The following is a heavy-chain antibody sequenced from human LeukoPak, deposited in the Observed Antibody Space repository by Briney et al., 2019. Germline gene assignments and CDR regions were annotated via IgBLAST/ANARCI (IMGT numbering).Heavy chain of an antibody. J-gene: IGHJ4*02. V-gene: IGHV4-34*12. Sequence: PSETLSLTCAVYGGSFSGYYWSWIRQSPGKGLEWIGEIINSGSTNYNPSLKSRVTISVDTSKNQFSLKLNSVTAADTAVYYCATTGGEGNFDNWGQGALVTVST. CDR2: IINSGST. D-gene: IGHD3-16*01. CDR3: ATTGGEGNFDN. CDR1: GGSFSGYY.